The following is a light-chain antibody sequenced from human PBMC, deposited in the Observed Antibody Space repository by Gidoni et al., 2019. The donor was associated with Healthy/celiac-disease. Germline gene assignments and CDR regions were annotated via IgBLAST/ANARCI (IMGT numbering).Light chain of an antibody. J-gene: IGKJ3*01. Sequence: DIVMIQSPLSLLVTPGEPASISCSSSQSLLHSNGYNYLDWYLQKPGQSPQLLIYLGSNRASGVPDRFSGSGSGTDFTLKISRVEAEDVGVYYCMQALQTPFTFXPXTKVDIK. V-gene: IGKV2-28*01. CDR3: MQALQTPFT. CDR2: LGS. CDR1: QSLLHSNGYNY.